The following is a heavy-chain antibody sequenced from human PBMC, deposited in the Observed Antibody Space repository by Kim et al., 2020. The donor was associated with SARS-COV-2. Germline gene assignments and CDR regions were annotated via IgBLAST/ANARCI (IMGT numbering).Heavy chain of an antibody. J-gene: IGHJ4*02. V-gene: IGHV3-48*01. Sequence: YADSVKGRFTINRDNAQNSLYLQMKSLTVEDTAIYYCAREDGTFDYWGQGILVTVSS. CDR3: AREDGTFDY.